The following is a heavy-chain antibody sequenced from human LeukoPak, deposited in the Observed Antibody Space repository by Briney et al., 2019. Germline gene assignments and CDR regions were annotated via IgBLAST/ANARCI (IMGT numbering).Heavy chain of an antibody. J-gene: IGHJ4*02. CDR1: GLPFSSYE. CDR3: ARVYDTSGYKTPPPDY. Sequence: GGSLRLSCAGSGLPFSSYEMNWVRQAPGKRLEWISYISSRGTTIYYADSVKGRFTISRDNAENSLYLQMNSLRVEDTGVYYCARVYDTSGYKTPPPDYWGQGTLVTVSS. V-gene: IGHV3-48*03. CDR2: ISSRGTTI. D-gene: IGHD3-22*01.